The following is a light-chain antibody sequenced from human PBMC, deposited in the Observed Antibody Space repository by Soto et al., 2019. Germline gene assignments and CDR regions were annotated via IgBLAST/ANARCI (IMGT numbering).Light chain of an antibody. J-gene: IGLJ1*01. V-gene: IGLV2-14*01. Sequence: QSALTQPASVSASPGQSITISCTGTSSDVGGHNYVSWYQQHPGKAPKLMIYEVTNRPSGVSNRFSGSKSGNTASLTISGLQAEDEADYYCSSCPSSNTRVFGTGTKVTVL. CDR1: SSDVGGHNY. CDR3: SSCPSSNTRV. CDR2: EVT.